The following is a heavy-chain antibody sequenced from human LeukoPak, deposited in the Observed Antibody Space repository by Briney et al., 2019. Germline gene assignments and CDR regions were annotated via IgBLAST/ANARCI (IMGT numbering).Heavy chain of an antibody. CDR2: INHSGST. V-gene: IGHV4-34*01. D-gene: IGHD3-3*01. Sequence: KPSETLSLTCAVYGGSFSGYYWSWLRQPPGKGLEWIGEINHSGSTNYNPSLKSRVTISVDTSKNQFSLKLSSVTAADTAVYYCARGPYDFWSGYYKAYFDYWGQGTLVTVSS. J-gene: IGHJ4*02. CDR3: ARGPYDFWSGYYKAYFDY. CDR1: GGSFSGYY.